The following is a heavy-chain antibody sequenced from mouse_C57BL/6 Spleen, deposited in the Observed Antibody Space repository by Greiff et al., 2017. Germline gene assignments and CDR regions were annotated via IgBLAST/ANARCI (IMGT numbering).Heavy chain of an antibody. V-gene: IGHV1-64*01. Sequence: QVQLQQPGAELVKPGASVKLSCKASGYTFTSYWMHWVKQRPGQGLEWIGMIHPNSGSTNYNEKFKSKATLTVDKSSSTAYMQLSSLTSEDSAVYYCAREKYYGKDYAMDYWGQGTSVTVSS. CDR3: AREKYYGKDYAMDY. D-gene: IGHD2-1*01. J-gene: IGHJ4*01. CDR1: GYTFTSYW. CDR2: IHPNSGST.